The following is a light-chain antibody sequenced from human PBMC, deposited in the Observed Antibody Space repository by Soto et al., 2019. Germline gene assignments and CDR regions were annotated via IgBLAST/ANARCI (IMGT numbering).Light chain of an antibody. CDR1: SSDVGNYDF. CDR2: EVN. V-gene: IGLV2-23*02. Sequence: QSALTQPASVSGSLGQSITISCTGSSSDVGNYDFVSWYQHHPGKAPKVIIYEVNKWPSGVSDRFSGSKSGNTASLTVSGLQAEDEADYFCCSYAGRSTWVFGGRTKLTVL. CDR3: CSYAGRSTWV. J-gene: IGLJ3*02.